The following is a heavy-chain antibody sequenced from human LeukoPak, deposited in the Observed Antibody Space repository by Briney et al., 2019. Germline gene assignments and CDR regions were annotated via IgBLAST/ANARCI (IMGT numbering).Heavy chain of an antibody. V-gene: IGHV1-18*01. CDR1: GYTFTSYG. Sequence: ASVKVTFKASGYTFTSYGISWVRPPPGRGLEWMGWSNGHNGNTNYAQKLQGRDTMTTDTSTSTAYMELRSLRSDDTAVYYCARDAPYSSSWYEGDNWFDPWGQGTLVTVSS. J-gene: IGHJ5*02. CDR3: ARDAPYSSSWYEGDNWFDP. D-gene: IGHD6-13*01. CDR2: SNGHNGNT.